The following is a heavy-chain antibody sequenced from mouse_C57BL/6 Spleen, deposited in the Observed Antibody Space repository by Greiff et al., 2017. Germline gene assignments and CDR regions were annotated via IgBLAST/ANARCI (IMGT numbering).Heavy chain of an antibody. D-gene: IGHD1-1*01. CDR1: GYSITSGYY. CDR2: ISYDGSN. V-gene: IGHV3-6*01. CDR3: ARMTTVGLDY. J-gene: IGHJ2*01. Sequence: EVKLMESGPGLVKPSQSLSLTCSVTGYSITSGYYWNWIRQFPGNKLEWMGYISYDGSNNYNTSLKNRISITRDTSKNQFFLKLNSVTTEDTATYYCARMTTVGLDYWGQGTTLTVSS.